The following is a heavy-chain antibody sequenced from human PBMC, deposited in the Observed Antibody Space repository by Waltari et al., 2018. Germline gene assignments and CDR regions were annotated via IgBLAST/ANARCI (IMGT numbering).Heavy chain of an antibody. CDR1: GGSFSGYY. J-gene: IGHJ5*02. Sequence: QVQLQQWGAGLLKPSETLSLTCAVYGGSFSGYYWSWIRQPPGKGLEWIGEINHSGSTNYNQPRKSRVTMSVDTPKTQFSQKLSSVTAAETAVYNCASRNRYRGIWFGEKKGWFDPWGQGTLVTVSS. D-gene: IGHD3-10*01. CDR3: ASRNRYRGIWFGEKKGWFDP. CDR2: INHSGST. V-gene: IGHV4-34*01.